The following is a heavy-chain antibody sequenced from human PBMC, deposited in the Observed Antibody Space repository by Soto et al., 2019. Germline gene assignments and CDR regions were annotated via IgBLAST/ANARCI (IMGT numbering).Heavy chain of an antibody. CDR1: GYTFTSYY. V-gene: IGHV1-24*01. Sequence: GASVKVSCKASGYTFTSYYMHWVRQAPGKGLEWMGGFDPEDGETIYAQKFQGRVTMTEDTSTDTAYMELSSLRSEDTAAYYCVTSSIVATTSPWMKGYYGMDVWGQGTTVTVSS. CDR2: FDPEDGET. J-gene: IGHJ6*02. D-gene: IGHD5-12*01. CDR3: VTSSIVATTSPWMKGYYGMDV.